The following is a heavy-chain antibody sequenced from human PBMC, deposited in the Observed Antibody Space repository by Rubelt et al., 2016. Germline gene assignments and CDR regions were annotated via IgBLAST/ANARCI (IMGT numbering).Heavy chain of an antibody. CDR1: GFTFSSYA. D-gene: IGHD3-9*01. J-gene: IGHJ6*03. CDR2: ISYDGSNK. V-gene: IGHV3-30*04. Sequence: GFTFSSYAMHWVRQAPGKGLEWVAVISYDGSNKYYADSVKGRFTISRDNSKNTLYLQMNSLRAEDTAVYYCARAVPEKVRYFDWLLGRYYYYYMDVWGEGTTVTVSS. CDR3: ARAVPEKVRYFDWLLGRYYYYYMDV.